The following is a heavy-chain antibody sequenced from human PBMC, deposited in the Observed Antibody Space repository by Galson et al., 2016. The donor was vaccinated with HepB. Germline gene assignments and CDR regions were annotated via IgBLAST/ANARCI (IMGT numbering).Heavy chain of an antibody. CDR2: INHSGTT. CDR3: ARVSGNAFDI. V-gene: IGHV4-31*03. J-gene: IGHJ3*02. CDR1: AGSISSGGYH. Sequence: TLSLTCSVSAGSISSGGYHWSWIRQHPGKGLEWIGYINHSGTTYYNPSLSSRAAISVDTSKNQFSLEVSSVTAADTAVYYCARVSGNAFDIWGHGTMVTVSS.